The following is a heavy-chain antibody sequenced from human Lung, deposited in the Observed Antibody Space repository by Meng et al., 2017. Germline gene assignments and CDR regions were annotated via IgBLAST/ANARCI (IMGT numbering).Heavy chain of an antibody. Sequence: QGQLRQGGAGLLKPSETLSLTCVVSGGSFSDYYWSWIRQPPGKGLEWIGEINHSGSTNYNPSLERRATISVDTSQNNLSLKLSSVTAADSAVYYCARGPTTMAHDFDYWGQGTLVTVSS. CDR1: GGSFSDYY. V-gene: IGHV4-34*01. D-gene: IGHD4-11*01. CDR3: ARGPTTMAHDFDY. CDR2: INHSGST. J-gene: IGHJ4*02.